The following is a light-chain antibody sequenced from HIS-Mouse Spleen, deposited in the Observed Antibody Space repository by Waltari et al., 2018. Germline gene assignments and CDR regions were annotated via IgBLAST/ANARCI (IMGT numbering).Light chain of an antibody. CDR1: NIGSKS. CDR3: QVWDSSSDHYV. Sequence: SYVLTQPPSVSVAPGQTARITCGGNNIGSKSVHWYQQKPGQAPGLVVDDDSDRPSGIPELFSGSNSGNTATLTIRRVEAGDEADYYCQVWDSSSDHYVFGTGTKVTVL. V-gene: IGLV3-21*02. J-gene: IGLJ1*01. CDR2: DDS.